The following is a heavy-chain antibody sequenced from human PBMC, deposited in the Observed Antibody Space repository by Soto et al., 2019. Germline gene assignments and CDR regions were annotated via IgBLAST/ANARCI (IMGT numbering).Heavy chain of an antibody. CDR3: AKDQDTSSPLCMDV. CDR1: GFTFSSYA. J-gene: IGHJ6*03. CDR2: ISGSGAST. D-gene: IGHD6-6*01. V-gene: IGHV3-23*01. Sequence: EVQLLESGGGLVQPGGSLRLSCAASGFTFSSYAMSWVRQAPGQGLEWVSAISGSGASTYYAASVKGRFTISRDNSKNTLHLQMNSLRAEDTAVYYCAKDQDTSSPLCMDVWGKGTTVTVSS.